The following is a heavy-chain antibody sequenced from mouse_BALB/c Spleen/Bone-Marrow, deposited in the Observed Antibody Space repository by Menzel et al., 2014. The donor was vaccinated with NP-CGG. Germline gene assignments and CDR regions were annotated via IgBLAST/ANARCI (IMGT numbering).Heavy chain of an antibody. CDR2: INPDSTTI. CDR3: ARRGYYAMDY. V-gene: IGHV4-1*02. J-gene: IGHJ4*01. CDR1: GFDFSRYL. Sequence: EVKLVESGGGLVQPGGSLKLSCAASGFDFSRYLMSWVRQAPGKGLEWIGEINPDSTTIYYTPSLKDKFIISRDNAKNTLYLQMSKVRSEDTALYYCARRGYYAMDYWGQGTSVTVSS.